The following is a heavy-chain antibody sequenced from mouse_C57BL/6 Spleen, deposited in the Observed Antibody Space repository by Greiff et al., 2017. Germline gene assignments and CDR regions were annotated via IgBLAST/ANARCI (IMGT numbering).Heavy chain of an antibody. V-gene: IGHV3-6*01. J-gene: IGHJ4*01. D-gene: IGHD1-1*02. CDR1: GYSITSGYY. CDR3: ARGGYGYYAMDY. CDR2: ISYDGSN. Sequence: VQLKESGPGLVKPSQSLSLTCSVTGYSITSGYYWNWIRQFPGNKLEWMGYISYDGSNNYNPSLKNRISITRDTSKNQFFLKLNSVTTEDTATYYCARGGYGYYAMDYWGQGTSVTVSS.